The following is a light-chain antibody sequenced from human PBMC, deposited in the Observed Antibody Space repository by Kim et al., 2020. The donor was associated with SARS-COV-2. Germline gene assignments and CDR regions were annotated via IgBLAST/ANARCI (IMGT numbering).Light chain of an antibody. Sequence: ATFNCKSSQSVLYNSNNKNYLAWYQQKPGQPPKLLIYWASTRESGVPDRFSGSGSGTDFTLTISSLQAEDVAVYYCQQYYSTPLTFGGGTKVDIK. CDR2: WAS. CDR3: QQYYSTPLT. V-gene: IGKV4-1*01. CDR1: QSVLYNSNNKNY. J-gene: IGKJ4*01.